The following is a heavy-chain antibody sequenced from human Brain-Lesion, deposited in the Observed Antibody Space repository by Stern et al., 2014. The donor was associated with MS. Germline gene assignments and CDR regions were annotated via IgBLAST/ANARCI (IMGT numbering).Heavy chain of an antibody. Sequence: QVQLVQSGAEVKKPGSSVKVSCKASGGTFSSYAISWVRQDPGQGLEWMGGIMPIFGTTNYAQTFQVRVTIPADESTSTAYMELSSLRSEDTAVYYCARGVLRFLEWPYYGMDVWGQGTTVTVSS. CDR3: ARGVLRFLEWPYYGMDV. CDR1: GGTFSSYA. D-gene: IGHD3-3*01. J-gene: IGHJ6*02. CDR2: IMPIFGTT. V-gene: IGHV1-69*01.